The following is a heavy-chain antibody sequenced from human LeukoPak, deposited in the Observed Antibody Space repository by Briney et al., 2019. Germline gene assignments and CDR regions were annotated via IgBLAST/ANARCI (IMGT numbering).Heavy chain of an antibody. CDR2: ISYIGST. J-gene: IGHJ3*02. CDR3: ARDLVTVTKGFDI. D-gene: IGHD4-17*01. CDR1: DDSFSSHY. V-gene: IGHV4-59*11. Sequence: SETLSLTCAVSDDSFSSHYWTWIRQPPGKGLEWIGYISYIGSTNYNPSLKSRVTISIDTSKNQFSLKLTSVTAADTAVHYCARDLVTVTKGFDIWGQGTVVSVSS.